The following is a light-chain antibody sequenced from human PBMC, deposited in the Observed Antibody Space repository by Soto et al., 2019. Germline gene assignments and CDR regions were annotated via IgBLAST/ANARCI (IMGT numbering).Light chain of an antibody. V-gene: IGKV3-20*01. CDR2: GAS. J-gene: IGKJ4*01. CDR1: QSVSSSY. CDR3: QKYGSGLGAF. Sequence: EIVLTQSPGTLSLSPGERATLSCRASQSVSSSYLAWYQQKPGQAPRLLIYGASSRATGIPDRFSGSGSGTAFTLTISSLEPEDVAMYYCQKYGSGLGAFFGGGTKVDIK.